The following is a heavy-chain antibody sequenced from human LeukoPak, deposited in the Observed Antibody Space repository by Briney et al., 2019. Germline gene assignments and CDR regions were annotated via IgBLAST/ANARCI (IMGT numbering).Heavy chain of an antibody. CDR1: GFTFSSYS. CDR2: ISSSSSYI. V-gene: IGHV3-21*01. J-gene: IGHJ3*02. D-gene: IGHD1-1*01. CDR3: ATGTRRDAFDI. Sequence: GGSLRLSCAASGFTFSSYSMNWVRQAPGKGLEWVSSISSSSSYIYYADSVKGRFTISRDNAKNSLYLQMNSLRAEDTAVYYCATGTRRDAFDIWGQGTMITVSS.